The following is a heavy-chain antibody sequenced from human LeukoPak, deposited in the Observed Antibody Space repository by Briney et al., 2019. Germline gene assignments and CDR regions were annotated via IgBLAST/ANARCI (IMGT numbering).Heavy chain of an antibody. Sequence: GGSLRLSCAASGFTFSSYWMSWVRQAPGKGLEWVANIKQDGSEKYYVDSVKGRFTISRDNAKNSLYLQMNSLRAEDTAVYYCARYSGTFSNSYFDCWGQGTLATVSS. J-gene: IGHJ4*02. CDR1: GFTFSSYW. D-gene: IGHD1-26*01. CDR3: ARYSGTFSNSYFDC. CDR2: IKQDGSEK. V-gene: IGHV3-7*01.